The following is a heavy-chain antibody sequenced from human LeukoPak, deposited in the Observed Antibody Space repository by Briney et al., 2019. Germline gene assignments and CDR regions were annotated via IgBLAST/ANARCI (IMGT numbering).Heavy chain of an antibody. V-gene: IGHV4-59*08. D-gene: IGHD4-17*01. Sequence: SETLSLTCTVSGGSISSYYWTWIRQPPGKGLEWIGYIYYSGSTNYNPSLKSRVTISVDTSKNQFSLKLSSVTAADTAVYYCARGGDYGDLRYFDYWGQGTLVTVSS. J-gene: IGHJ4*02. CDR3: ARGGDYGDLRYFDY. CDR1: GGSISSYY. CDR2: IYYSGST.